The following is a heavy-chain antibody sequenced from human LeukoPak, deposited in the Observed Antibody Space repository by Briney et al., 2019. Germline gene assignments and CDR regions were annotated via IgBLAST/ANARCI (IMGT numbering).Heavy chain of an antibody. CDR2: ISSRSGTI. CDR1: GFTFSTYS. D-gene: IGHD3-22*01. J-gene: IGHJ3*02. V-gene: IGHV3-48*02. Sequence: GGSLRLSCAASGFTFSTYSMNWVRQAPGKGLERVSYISSRSGTIHYADSVKGRFTISRDNAKNSMYLQMNSLRDEDTAVYYCARDYDTTGRAFDIWGQGTMVTVSS. CDR3: ARDYDTTGRAFDI.